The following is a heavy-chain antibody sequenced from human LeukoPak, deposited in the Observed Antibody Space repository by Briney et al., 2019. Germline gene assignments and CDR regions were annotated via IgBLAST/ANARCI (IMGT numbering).Heavy chain of an antibody. J-gene: IGHJ1*01. CDR2: IYHSGST. Sequence: SETLSLTCTVSGYSISSTYYWGWIRQPPGEGVEWIGKIYHSGSTYYNPSLKSRVTISVDTSKNHFSLKLSSVTAADTAVYYCARDRASTLLGDYEGYFHHWGQGTLVTVSS. CDR1: GYSISSTYY. D-gene: IGHD4-17*01. CDR3: ARDRASTLLGDYEGYFHH. V-gene: IGHV4-38-2*02.